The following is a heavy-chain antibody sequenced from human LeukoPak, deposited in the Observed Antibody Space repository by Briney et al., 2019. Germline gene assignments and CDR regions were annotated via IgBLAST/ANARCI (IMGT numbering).Heavy chain of an antibody. CDR2: ISGSGGST. V-gene: IGHV3-23*01. J-gene: IGHJ4*02. CDR1: GFTFDDYA. Sequence: PGGSLRLSCAASGFTFDDYAMHWVRQAPGKGLEWVSAISGSGGSTYYADSVKGRFTISRDNSKNTLYLQMNSLRAEDTAAYYCAMMVRGVIIGDYFDYWGQGTLVTVSS. D-gene: IGHD3-10*01. CDR3: AMMVRGVIIGDYFDY.